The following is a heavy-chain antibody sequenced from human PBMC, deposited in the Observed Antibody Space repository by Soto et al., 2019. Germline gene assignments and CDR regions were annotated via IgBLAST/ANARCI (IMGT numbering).Heavy chain of an antibody. CDR1: GGSISSSSYY. CDR2: IYYSGST. J-gene: IGHJ5*02. Sequence: QLQLQESGPGLVKPSETLSLTCTVSGGSISSSSYYWGWIRQPPGKGLEWIGSIYYSGSTYYNPSRKSRVTISVDTSKNQFSLKLSSVTAADTAVYYCARQPYCSSTSGYPFSNWFDPWGQGTLVTVSS. CDR3: ARQPYCSSTSGYPFSNWFDP. V-gene: IGHV4-39*01. D-gene: IGHD2-2*01.